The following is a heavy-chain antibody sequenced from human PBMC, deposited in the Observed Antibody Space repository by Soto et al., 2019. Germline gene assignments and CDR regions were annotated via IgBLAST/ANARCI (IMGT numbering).Heavy chain of an antibody. V-gene: IGHV4-30-2*06. CDR1: GGSISSGGYS. CDR2: TYQSGSA. CDR3: ARDYYGMDV. Sequence: SETLSLTCTVSGGSISSGGYSWTWIRQSPGKGLEWLGYTYQSGSAYYNPSLKSRVTISVDRSKNQFSLNVTSVTAADTAVYYCARDYYGMDVWGQGTTVTVSS. J-gene: IGHJ6*02.